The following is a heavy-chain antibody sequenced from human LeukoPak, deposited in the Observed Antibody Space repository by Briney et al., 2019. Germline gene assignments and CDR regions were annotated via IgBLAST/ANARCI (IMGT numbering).Heavy chain of an antibody. J-gene: IGHJ4*02. CDR2: INGDGNKK. CDR3: ARVDYVDEGWGY. Sequence: GGSLRLSCEVSGFTFNNDWMNWVRQAPGKGLEWVANINGDGNKKNYVDSVKGRFTISRDNAKNSLYLQMSNLRAEDTALYYCARVDYVDEGWGYWGQGTLVTVSS. D-gene: IGHD3-16*01. V-gene: IGHV3-7*01. CDR1: GFTFNNDW.